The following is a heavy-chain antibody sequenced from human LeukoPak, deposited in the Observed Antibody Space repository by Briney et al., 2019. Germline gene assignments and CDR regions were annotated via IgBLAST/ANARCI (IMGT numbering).Heavy chain of an antibody. CDR2: ISYDGSNK. CDR3: ARSLYSSSWFDP. Sequence: PGRSLRLSCAASGFIFSSYGMHWVRQAPGKGLEWVAVISYDGSNKYYADSVKGRFTISRDNSKNTLYLQMNSLRAEDTAVYYCARSLYSSSWFDPWGQGTLVTVSS. D-gene: IGHD6-6*01. V-gene: IGHV3-30*03. J-gene: IGHJ5*02. CDR1: GFIFSSYG.